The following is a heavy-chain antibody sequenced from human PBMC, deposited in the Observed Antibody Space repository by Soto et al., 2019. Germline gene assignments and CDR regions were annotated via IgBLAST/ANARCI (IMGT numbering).Heavy chain of an antibody. CDR2: VYNSGST. Sequence: PSETLSLRGTVSGGTIASYSWNRLRQPPGKALEWIGYVYNSGSTNYNPSLKSRVTISVDTSKNQFSLKVNSVTAADTAVYYCARRAVVAVTGSLDNWLDPRGQGILVTVSS. J-gene: IGHJ5*02. V-gene: IGHV4-59*01. CDR3: ARRAVVAVTGSLDNWLDP. CDR1: GGTIASYS. D-gene: IGHD2-21*01.